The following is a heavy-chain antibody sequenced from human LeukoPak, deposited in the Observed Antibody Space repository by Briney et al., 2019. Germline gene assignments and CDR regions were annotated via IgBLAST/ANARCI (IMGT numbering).Heavy chain of an antibody. V-gene: IGHV3-21*01. CDR1: GFTFSSYS. Sequence: GGSLRLSCAASGFTFSSYSMNWVRQAPGKGLEWVSSISSSSSYIYYADSVKGRFTISRDNAKNSLYLQMNSLRAEDTAVYYCARDRPGATKGHDAFDIWGQGTMVTVAS. D-gene: IGHD1-26*01. CDR2: ISSSSSYI. CDR3: ARDRPGATKGHDAFDI. J-gene: IGHJ3*02.